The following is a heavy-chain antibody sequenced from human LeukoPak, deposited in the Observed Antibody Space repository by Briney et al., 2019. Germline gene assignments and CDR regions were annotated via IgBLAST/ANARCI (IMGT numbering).Heavy chain of an antibody. Sequence: SETLSLTCAVYGGSFSGYYWSWIRQPPGKGLEWIGEINHSGSTNYNPSLKSRVTISVDTSKNQFSLKLSSVTAADTAVYYCAQAAQYDSSGYYSLNNWFGPWGQGTLVTVSS. CDR3: AQAAQYDSSGYYSLNNWFGP. V-gene: IGHV4-34*01. CDR1: GGSFSGYY. CDR2: INHSGST. J-gene: IGHJ5*02. D-gene: IGHD3-22*01.